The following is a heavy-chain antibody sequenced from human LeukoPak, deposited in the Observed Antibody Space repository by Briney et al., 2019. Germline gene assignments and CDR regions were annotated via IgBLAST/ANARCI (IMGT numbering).Heavy chain of an antibody. CDR2: IIPIFGTA. CDR1: GGTFSSYA. J-gene: IGHJ5*02. V-gene: IGHV1-69*05. Sequence: SVKVSCKASGGTFSSYAISWVRQAPGQGLEWMGRIIPIFGTANYAQKFQGRVTITTDESTGTAYMELSSLRSEDTAVYYCARDGHNGVWMPTPTSNWFDPWGQGTLVTVSS. CDR3: ARDGHNGVWMPTPTSNWFDP. D-gene: IGHD2-8*01.